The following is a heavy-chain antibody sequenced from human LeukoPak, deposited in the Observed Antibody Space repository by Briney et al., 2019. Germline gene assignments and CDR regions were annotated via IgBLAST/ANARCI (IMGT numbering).Heavy chain of an antibody. D-gene: IGHD6-19*01. V-gene: IGHV4-59*01. CDR2: IYYSGST. CDR3: ARFFSSAGAFDI. CDR1: GGSISSYY. Sequence: SETLSLTCTVPGGSISSYYWSWIRQPPGKGLEWIGYIYYSGSTNYNPSLKSRVTTSVDTSKNQFSLKLSSVTAADTAVYYCARFFSSAGAFDIWGQGTMVTVSS. J-gene: IGHJ3*02.